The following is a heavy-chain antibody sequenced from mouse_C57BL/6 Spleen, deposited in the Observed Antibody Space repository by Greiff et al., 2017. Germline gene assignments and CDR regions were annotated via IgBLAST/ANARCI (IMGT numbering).Heavy chain of an antibody. CDR1: GYAFSSYW. J-gene: IGHJ4*01. Sequence: VQLQQSGAELVKPGASVKISCKASGYAFSSYWMNWVKQRPGKGLEWIGQIYPGDGDTNYNGKFKGKATLTADKSSSTAYMQLSSLTSEDSAVYFCARSPSTVVSAMDYWGQGTSVTVSS. CDR3: ARSPSTVVSAMDY. CDR2: IYPGDGDT. D-gene: IGHD1-1*01. V-gene: IGHV1-80*01.